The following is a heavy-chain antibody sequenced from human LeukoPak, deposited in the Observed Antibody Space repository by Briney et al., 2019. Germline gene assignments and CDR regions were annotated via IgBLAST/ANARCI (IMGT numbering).Heavy chain of an antibody. V-gene: IGHV4-61*08. CDR3: ARYNYDNSGYSFDY. D-gene: IGHD3-22*01. CDR2: IYYSGST. Sequence: TSETLSLTCTVSGGSISSSGYYWSWIRQPPGKGLEWVGYIYYSGSTNYNPSLKSRVTISVDTSKNQFSLRLSSVTAADTAVYYCARYNYDNSGYSFDYWGQGTLVTVSS. CDR1: GGSISSSGYY. J-gene: IGHJ4*02.